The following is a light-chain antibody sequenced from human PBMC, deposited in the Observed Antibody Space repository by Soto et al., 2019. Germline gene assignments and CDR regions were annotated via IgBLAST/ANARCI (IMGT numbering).Light chain of an antibody. CDR3: QQYGRSAIFT. Sequence: ELVLTLSPGSLSLSPGERATLSCWASQSISGNYLAWYQQKPGQAPRLLIYGASNRATGIPDRFRGSGSGTDFSLTISRLEPEDFAVYYCQQYGRSAIFTLGPGTTVEVK. V-gene: IGKV3-20*01. CDR2: GAS. CDR1: QSISGNY. J-gene: IGKJ3*01.